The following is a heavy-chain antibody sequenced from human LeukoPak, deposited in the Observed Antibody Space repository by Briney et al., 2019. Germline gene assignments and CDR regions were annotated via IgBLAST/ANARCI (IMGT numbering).Heavy chain of an antibody. CDR3: AKDPSPLWLNYYFDY. CDR1: GFTFSSYW. Sequence: GGSLRLSCAASGFTFSSYWMSWVRQAPGKGLEWVANIKQDGSEKYYVDSVKGRFTISRDNAKNSLYLQMNSLRAEDTAVYYCAKDPSPLWLNYYFDYWGQGTLVTVSS. D-gene: IGHD5-18*01. CDR2: IKQDGSEK. V-gene: IGHV3-7*03. J-gene: IGHJ4*02.